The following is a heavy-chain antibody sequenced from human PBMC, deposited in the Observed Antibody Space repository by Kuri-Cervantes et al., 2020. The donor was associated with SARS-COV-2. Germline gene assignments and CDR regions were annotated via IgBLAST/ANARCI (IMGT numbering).Heavy chain of an antibody. CDR1: GFTFSSSA. CDR3: AKVYYYDSSGYYPPQYNFDN. D-gene: IGHD3-22*01. J-gene: IGHJ4*02. V-gene: IGHV3-30*18. CDR2: ISYDGNNK. Sequence: GESLKISCAASGFTFSSSAIHWVRQAPGKGLEWVAVISYDGNNKYYADSVKGRFTISRDNSKNTLYLQMNSLRAEDTALYYCAKVYYYDSSGYYPPQYNFDNWGQGTLVTVSS.